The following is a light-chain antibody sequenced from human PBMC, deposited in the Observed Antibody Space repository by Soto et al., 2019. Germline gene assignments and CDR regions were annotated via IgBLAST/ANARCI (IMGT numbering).Light chain of an antibody. J-gene: IGLJ1*01. CDR1: SSDVGGYNY. CDR3: CSYTSSSTLLV. V-gene: IGLV2-14*01. Sequence: QSVLTQPASVSGSPGQSITISCTGTSSDVGGYNYVSWYQQHPGKAPKLMIYDVSNRPSGVSNRFSGSKSGNTASLTISGLQAEDEADYYSCSYTSSSTLLVFGTGTKVTVL. CDR2: DVS.